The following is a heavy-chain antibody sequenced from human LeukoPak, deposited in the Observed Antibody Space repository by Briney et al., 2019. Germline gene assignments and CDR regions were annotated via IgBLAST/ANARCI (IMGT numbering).Heavy chain of an antibody. Sequence: PSETLSLTCAVYGGSFSGYYWSWIRQAPGKGLEWVGCIKSKSDGGTTDYAAPVKGRFTISRDDSKNTLYLQMNSLKTEDTAVYYCTPTPRRGFMAPPRFEFGGMDVWGQGTTVTVSS. CDR2: IKSKSDGGTT. V-gene: IGHV3-15*01. D-gene: IGHD3-16*01. J-gene: IGHJ6*02. CDR1: GGSFSGYY. CDR3: TPTPRRGFMAPPRFEFGGMDV.